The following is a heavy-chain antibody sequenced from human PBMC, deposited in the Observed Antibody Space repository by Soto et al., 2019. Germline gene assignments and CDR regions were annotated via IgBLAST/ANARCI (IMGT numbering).Heavy chain of an antibody. Sequence: QVQLQESGPGLVKPSETLSLTCTGSGGSISSYYWSWIRQPPGKGLEWLGYIYYSGSTNYNPSLNSPVSISEPTSRNQFSLELTSVTAAHTAVYYCVSAYGGNCFHYWGQGHLVTLSS. CDR1: GGSISSYY. J-gene: IGHJ4*02. CDR2: IYYSGST. CDR3: VSAYGGNCFHY. D-gene: IGHD2-15*01. V-gene: IGHV4-59*01.